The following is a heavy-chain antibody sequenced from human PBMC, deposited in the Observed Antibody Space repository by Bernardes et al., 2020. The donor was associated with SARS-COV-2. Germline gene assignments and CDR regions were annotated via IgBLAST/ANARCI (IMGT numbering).Heavy chain of an antibody. CDR2: IHYSGAT. D-gene: IGHD6-19*01. Sequence: SETLSLTCTVSADSINSNYWSWIRQPPGKGLEWIGSIHYSGATNYNPSLKSRATISVDPSKRQISLRLSSVTSSDTAVYYCARDRSSSGWSLWDYWGQGTLVTVSS. CDR3: ARDRSSSGWSLWDY. J-gene: IGHJ4*02. V-gene: IGHV4-59*01. CDR1: ADSINSNY.